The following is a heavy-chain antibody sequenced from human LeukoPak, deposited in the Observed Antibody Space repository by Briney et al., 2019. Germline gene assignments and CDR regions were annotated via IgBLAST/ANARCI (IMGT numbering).Heavy chain of an antibody. D-gene: IGHD5-18*01. V-gene: IGHV3-30*04. CDR1: GFTFSSYA. CDR3: ARDRGYSYGPFDY. Sequence: GGSLRLSCAASGFTFSSYAMHWVRQAPGKGLEWVAVISYDGSNKYYADSVKGRFTISRDNSKNTLYLQMNSLRAEDTAVYYCARDRGYSYGPFDYWGQGTLVTVSA. J-gene: IGHJ4*02. CDR2: ISYDGSNK.